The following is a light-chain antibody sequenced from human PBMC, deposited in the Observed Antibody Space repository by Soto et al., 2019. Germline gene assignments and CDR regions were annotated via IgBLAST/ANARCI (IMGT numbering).Light chain of an antibody. CDR1: QDIRND. CDR2: ATS. CDR3: LQYNSYPLT. Sequence: DIQMTQSPSSLSASVGDRVTITCRASQDIRNDLGWYQQTPGKAPKRLIFATSSFQSGVPSRFSGSGSGTEFTLTISSLQPEDFATYVCLQYNSYPLTFGGGTKLEIK. V-gene: IGKV1-17*01. J-gene: IGKJ4*01.